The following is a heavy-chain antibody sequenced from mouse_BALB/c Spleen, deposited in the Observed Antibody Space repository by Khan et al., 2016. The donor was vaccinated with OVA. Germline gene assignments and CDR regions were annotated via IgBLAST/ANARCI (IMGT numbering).Heavy chain of an antibody. CDR3: ARDGNYMDY. J-gene: IGHJ4*01. CDR2: IYHSGSI. D-gene: IGHD2-1*01. CDR1: GYSITSGYS. Sequence: EVQLQESGPDLVKPSQSLSLTCTVTGYSITSGYSWHWIRQFPGNKLEWMGYIYHSGSINYNPSIKSRFSITRDTSKNLFFLQLNSVTTDDTATYYCARDGNYMDYWCQGTSVTVSS. V-gene: IGHV3-1*02.